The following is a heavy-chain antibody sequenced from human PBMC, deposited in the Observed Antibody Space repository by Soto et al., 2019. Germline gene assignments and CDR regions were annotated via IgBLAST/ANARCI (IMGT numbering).Heavy chain of an antibody. V-gene: IGHV4-59*01. CDR1: GVSTSSYH. CDR3: ARWMGHFDF. Sequence: QVQLQESGPGLVKPSETLSLTCAVSGVSTSSYHWSWIRQPPGKGLEWIGHVSHSESTNYNPSLKSRVTMSVDTSKNHFSLKLNSLTAADTAVYFCARWMGHFDFWGQGTLVTVSS. CDR2: VSHSEST. D-gene: IGHD2-2*03. J-gene: IGHJ4*02.